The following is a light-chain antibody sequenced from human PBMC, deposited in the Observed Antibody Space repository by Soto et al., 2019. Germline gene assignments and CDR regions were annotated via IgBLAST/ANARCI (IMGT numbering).Light chain of an antibody. Sequence: DIQMTQSPSSLSASVEDRVTITCRASQGISNYLAWYQQKPGKVPKLLIYAASTLQSGVPSRFSGSGSGTDFTLTISSLQPVYFATYYSPKYNSPFSLTSGQRTRLEIK. J-gene: IGKJ5*01. V-gene: IGKV1-27*01. CDR3: PKYNSPFSLT. CDR2: AAS. CDR1: QGISNY.